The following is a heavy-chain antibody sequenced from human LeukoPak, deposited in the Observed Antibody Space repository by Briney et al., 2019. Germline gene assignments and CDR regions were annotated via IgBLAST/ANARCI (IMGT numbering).Heavy chain of an antibody. V-gene: IGHV4-59*01. CDR3: AREGGYSYGCHPDYFDY. CDR2: IYYSGST. CDR1: GGSISSYY. J-gene: IGHJ4*02. D-gene: IGHD5-18*01. Sequence: SETLSLTCTVSGGSISSYYWSWIRQPPGKGLEWIGYIYYSGSTNYNPSLKSRVTISVDTSKNQFSLKLSSVTAADTAVYYCAREGGYSYGCHPDYFDYWGPGTLVTVSS.